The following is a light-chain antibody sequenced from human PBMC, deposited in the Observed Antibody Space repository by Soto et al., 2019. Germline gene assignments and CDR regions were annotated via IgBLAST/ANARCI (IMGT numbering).Light chain of an antibody. CDR1: SSDVGGYNY. Sequence: QSALTQPASVSGSPGQSITISCTGTSSDVGGYNYVSWYQQHPDIAPKLMIYDVSNRPSGVSNRFSGSKSGNTASLTISGLQAEDEADYYCSSYTSSSTYVVFGGGTKLTVL. J-gene: IGLJ2*01. V-gene: IGLV2-14*03. CDR3: SSYTSSSTYVV. CDR2: DVS.